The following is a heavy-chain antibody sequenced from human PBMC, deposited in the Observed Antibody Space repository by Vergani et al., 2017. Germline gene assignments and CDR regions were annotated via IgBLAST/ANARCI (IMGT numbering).Heavy chain of an antibody. CDR1: GGSISSSSYY. D-gene: IGHD6-13*01. CDR3: ARREVAAAGNFDY. CDR2: IYYSGST. V-gene: IGHV4-39*07. Sequence: QLQLQESGPGLVKPSETLSLTCTVSGGSISSSSYYWGWIRQPPGKGLEWIGSIYYSGSTYYNPSLKSRVTISVDTSKNQFSLKLSSVTAADTAVYYCARREVAAAGNFDYWGQGTLVTVSS. J-gene: IGHJ4*02.